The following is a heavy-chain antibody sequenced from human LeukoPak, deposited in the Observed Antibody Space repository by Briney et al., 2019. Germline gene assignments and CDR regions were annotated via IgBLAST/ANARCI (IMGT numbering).Heavy chain of an antibody. CDR1: GFTFSNYW. Sequence: GGSLRLSCAASGFTFSNYWMHWVHQAPGKGLVWVSRLDTDGSDTSYADSVKGRFTISRDNAKNTLYLQMNNLRAEDTAMYYCARDRYPAAREFDYWGQGTLVTVSS. J-gene: IGHJ4*02. D-gene: IGHD2-2*01. V-gene: IGHV3-74*01. CDR3: ARDRYPAAREFDY. CDR2: LDTDGSDT.